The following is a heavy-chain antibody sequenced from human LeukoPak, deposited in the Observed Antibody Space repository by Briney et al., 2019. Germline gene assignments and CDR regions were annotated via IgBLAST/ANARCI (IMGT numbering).Heavy chain of an antibody. Sequence: PGGSLRLSCAASGFTFSSYAMSWVRQAPGKGLEWVSAISGSGGSTYYADSVKGRFTISRDNSKNTLYLQMNSLRAEGTAVYYCAKDGTGYSSGWYDYWGQGTLVTVSS. V-gene: IGHV3-23*01. J-gene: IGHJ4*02. CDR3: AKDGTGYSSGWYDY. CDR1: GFTFSSYA. D-gene: IGHD6-19*01. CDR2: ISGSGGST.